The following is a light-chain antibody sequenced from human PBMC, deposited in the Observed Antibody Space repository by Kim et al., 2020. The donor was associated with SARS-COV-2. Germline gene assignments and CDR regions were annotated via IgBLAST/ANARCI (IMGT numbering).Light chain of an antibody. CDR1: QSVSSSY. Sequence: EIVLTQSPGTLSLSPAERATLSCRASQSVSSSYLAWYQQKPGQAPRLLIYGASSRATDIPDRFSGSGSGTDFTLTISRLEPEDFAVYYCQQYGSSPPNTFGQGTKLEIK. J-gene: IGKJ2*01. CDR2: GAS. CDR3: QQYGSSPPNT. V-gene: IGKV3-20*01.